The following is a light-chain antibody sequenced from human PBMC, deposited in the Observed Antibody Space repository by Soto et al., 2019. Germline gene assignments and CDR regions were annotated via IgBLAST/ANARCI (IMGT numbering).Light chain of an antibody. CDR2: RVI. CDR1: SSDIGRYDY. Sequence: QSALTQPASVSGSPGQSITISCTGSSSDIGRYDYVSWYQQLPGKAPKLIIYRVINRPSGISDRFSGSKSGNSASLSISGLQPEDEASYFCGSYTSATTGVFGGGTKLTVL. V-gene: IGLV2-14*03. CDR3: GSYTSATTGV. J-gene: IGLJ3*02.